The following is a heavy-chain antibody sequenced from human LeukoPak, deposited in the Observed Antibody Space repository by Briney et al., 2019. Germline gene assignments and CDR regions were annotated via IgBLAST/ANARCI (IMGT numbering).Heavy chain of an antibody. Sequence: GGSLRLSCAASGFTFSSHAMSWVRQAPGKGLEWVSAISGSGGSTYYADSVEGRFTISRDNSKNTLYLQMNSLRAEDTAVYYCAKLYDSSGYSLFDNWGQGTMVTVSS. CDR3: AKLYDSSGYSLFDN. CDR1: GFTFSSHA. V-gene: IGHV3-23*01. CDR2: ISGSGGST. J-gene: IGHJ3*02. D-gene: IGHD3-22*01.